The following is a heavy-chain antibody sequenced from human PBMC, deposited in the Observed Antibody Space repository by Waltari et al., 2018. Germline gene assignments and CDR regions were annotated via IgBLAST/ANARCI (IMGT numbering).Heavy chain of an antibody. CDR3: VRPRGQEPRGDS. Sequence: EVLLVESGGGLVQPGGSLTVSCVASGFTFCTSAINWVRLAPGKGLQWVSYISPGSRTIYYADSMKGRFTVSRDNTRNTVYLQMNNLRVEDTAVYYCVRPRGQEPRGDSWGQGTLVTVSS. J-gene: IGHJ4*02. D-gene: IGHD1-26*01. V-gene: IGHV3-48*01. CDR2: ISPGSRTI. CDR1: GFTFCTSA.